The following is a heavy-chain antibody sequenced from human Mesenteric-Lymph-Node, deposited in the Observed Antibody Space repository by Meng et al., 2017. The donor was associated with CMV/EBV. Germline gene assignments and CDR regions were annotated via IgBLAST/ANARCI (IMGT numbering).Heavy chain of an antibody. V-gene: IGHV4-39*01. CDR1: GDSLTSNIHY. J-gene: IGHJ5*02. CDR2: VYSSGTR. CDR3: ARKWGLYDWFDP. D-gene: IGHD2-8*01. Sequence: CSVSGDSLTSNIHYWGWIRQAPGKGLEWLGHVYSSGTRYYNPSLRSRITISVDTSKNEFSLDLRSVTASDTAVYYCARKWGLYDWFDPWGQGTLVTVSS.